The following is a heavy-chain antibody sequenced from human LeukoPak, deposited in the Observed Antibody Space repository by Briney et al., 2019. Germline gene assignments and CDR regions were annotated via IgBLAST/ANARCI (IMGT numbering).Heavy chain of an antibody. J-gene: IGHJ6*02. V-gene: IGHV1-24*01. CDR1: GYTLTELS. D-gene: IGHD2-15*01. CDR2: FDPEDGET. Sequence: ASVKVSCKVSGYTLTELSMHWVRQAPGEGLEWMGGFDPEDGETIYAQKFQGRVTMTEDTSTDTAYMELSSLRSEDTAVYYCGAYSYYYGMDVWGQGTTVTVSS. CDR3: GAYSYYYGMDV.